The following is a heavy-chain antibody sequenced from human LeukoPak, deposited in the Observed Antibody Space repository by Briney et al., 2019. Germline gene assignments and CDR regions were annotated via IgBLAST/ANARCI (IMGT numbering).Heavy chain of an antibody. D-gene: IGHD3-22*01. J-gene: IGHJ3*02. CDR2: ISYDGSNK. V-gene: IGHV3-30-3*01. CDR3: ARGPNSSGYYVWFGDAFDI. CDR1: GFTFSSYA. Sequence: PGGSLRLSCAASGFTFSSYAMHWVRQAPGKGLEWVAVISYDGSNKYYADSVKGRFTISRDNSKNTLYLQMNSLRAEDTAVYYCARGPNSSGYYVWFGDAFDIWGQGTMVTVSS.